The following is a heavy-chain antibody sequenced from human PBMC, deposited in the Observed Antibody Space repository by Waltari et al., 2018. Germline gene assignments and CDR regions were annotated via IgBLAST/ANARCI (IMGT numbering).Heavy chain of an antibody. CDR3: AHSLYYDILTGYYPSRAKAWFDP. Sequence: QITLKESGPTLVKPTQTLTLTCTFSGFSLSTSGVGVGWIRQPPGKALEWIALIYWNDDKRYSPSLKSRLTITKDTSKNQVVLTMTNMDPVDTATYYCAHSLYYDILTGYYPSRAKAWFDPWGQGTLVTVSS. CDR2: IYWNDDK. V-gene: IGHV2-5*01. CDR1: GFSLSTSGVG. J-gene: IGHJ5*02. D-gene: IGHD3-9*01.